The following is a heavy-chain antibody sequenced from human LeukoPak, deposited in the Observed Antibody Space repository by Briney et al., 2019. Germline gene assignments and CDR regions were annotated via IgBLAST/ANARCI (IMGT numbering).Heavy chain of an antibody. D-gene: IGHD2-2*02. CDR2: IYYSGST. CDR1: GGSISSGDYY. J-gene: IGHJ6*03. V-gene: IGHV4-30-4*08. Sequence: LSLTCTVSGGSISSGDYYWSWIRQPPGKGLEWIGYIYYSGSTYYNPSLKSRVTISVDTSKNQFSLKLSSVTAADTAVYYCARYSVVVVPAAITSNYYYYYYMDVWGKGTTVTVSS. CDR3: ARYSVVVVPAAITSNYYYYYYMDV.